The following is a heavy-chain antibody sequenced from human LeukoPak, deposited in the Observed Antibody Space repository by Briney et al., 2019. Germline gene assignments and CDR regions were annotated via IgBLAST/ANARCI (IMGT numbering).Heavy chain of an antibody. CDR2: INPSGGST. CDR1: GYTFTSYY. J-gene: IGHJ4*02. V-gene: IGHV1-46*01. D-gene: IGHD5-18*01. Sequence: GASVKASCKASGYTFTSYYMHWVRQAPGQGLEWMAIINPSGGSTSYAQKFQGRVTMTRDMSTSTVYMELSSLRSEDTAVYYCARDYASGYSYAPGYWGQGTLVTVSS. CDR3: ARDYASGYSYAPGY.